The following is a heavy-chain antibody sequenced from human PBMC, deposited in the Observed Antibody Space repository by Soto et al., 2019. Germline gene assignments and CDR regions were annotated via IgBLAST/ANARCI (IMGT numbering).Heavy chain of an antibody. CDR3: AVWYYDSSGYYGGQFDI. CDR1: GFTVSSNY. CDR2: IYSGGST. Sequence: HPGGSLRLSCAASGFTVSSNYMSWVRQAPGKGLEWVSVIYSGGSTYYADSVKGRFTISRDNSKNTLYLQMNSLRAEDTAVYYCAVWYYDSSGYYGGQFDIWGQGTMVTVSS. D-gene: IGHD3-22*01. J-gene: IGHJ3*02. V-gene: IGHV3-53*01.